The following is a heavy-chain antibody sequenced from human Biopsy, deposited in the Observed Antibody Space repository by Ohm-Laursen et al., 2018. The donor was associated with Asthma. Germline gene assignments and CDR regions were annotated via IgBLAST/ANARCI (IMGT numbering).Heavy chain of an antibody. CDR3: VRGSSSWHHGPFHYYYGLDV. Sequence: GTLSLTWSLSSGSGGYMRSGNYYWGWIRQPPGKGLEWIGSIYYSGTTYYNPSLESRVTVSADTSKNQFSLKLTSVTAADTAVYYCVRGSSSWHHGPFHYYYGLDVWGQGTTATVSS. D-gene: IGHD6-13*01. CDR2: IYYSGTT. V-gene: IGHV4-39*01. CDR1: SGSGGYMRSGNYY. J-gene: IGHJ6*02.